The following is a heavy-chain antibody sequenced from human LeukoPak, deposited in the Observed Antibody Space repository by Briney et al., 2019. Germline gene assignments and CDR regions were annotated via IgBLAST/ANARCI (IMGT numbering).Heavy chain of an antibody. D-gene: IGHD3-10*01. V-gene: IGHV5-51*01. CDR3: ARQRVGEFQNWLDP. CDR2: IYPGDSDA. J-gene: IGHJ5*02. Sequence: GESLKISCKGSGYRFTIYWIAWVRQMPGKGLEWMGTIYPGDSDARYSPSFQGQVTISADKSISTAYLQWNSLKASDSAMYYCARQRVGEFQNWLDPWGQGTLVTVSS. CDR1: GYRFTIYW.